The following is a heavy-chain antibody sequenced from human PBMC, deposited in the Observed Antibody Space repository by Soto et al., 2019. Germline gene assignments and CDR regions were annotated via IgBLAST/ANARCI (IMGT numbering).Heavy chain of an antibody. J-gene: IGHJ6*02. D-gene: IGHD3-22*01. CDR3: ARDPDSNDYYYGMDV. CDR2: IYYSGST. V-gene: IGHV4-61*01. CDR1: GGSVSSSSYY. Sequence: SETLSLSCTVSGGSVSSSSYYWSWIRQPPGKRLEWIGYIYYSGSTNYNPSLKSRVTISVDTSKNQFSLKLSSVTAADTAVYYCARDPDSNDYYYGMDVWGQGTTVTGS.